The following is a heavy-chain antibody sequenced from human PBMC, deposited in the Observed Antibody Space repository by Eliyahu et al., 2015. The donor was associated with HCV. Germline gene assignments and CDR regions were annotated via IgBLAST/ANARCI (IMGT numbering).Heavy chain of an antibody. D-gene: IGHD3-3*01. J-gene: IGHJ5*02. Sequence: QVQLQESGPGLVKPSETLSLTCTVSGGSISSYYWSWTRQPPGKGLEWIGYIHFRWGTHTTTPLKSRVTISVDTSKNQFSLKLSSVTAADTAVYYCARDRSFYDLGWFDPWGQGTLVTVSS. V-gene: IGHV4-59*01. CDR3: ARDRSFYDLGWFDP. CDR2: IHFRWGT. CDR1: GGSISSYY.